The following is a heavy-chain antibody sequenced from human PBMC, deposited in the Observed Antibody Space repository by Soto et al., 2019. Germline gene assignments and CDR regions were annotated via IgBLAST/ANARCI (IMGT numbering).Heavy chain of an antibody. Sequence: PGGSLRLSCAASGFTFSSYEMNWVRQAPGKWLEWVSYISSSGSTIYYADPVKGRFTISRDNAKNSLYLQMNSLRAEDTAVYYCARDATYYDILTGYYNYGMDVWGQGXTVTVSS. D-gene: IGHD3-9*01. CDR3: ARDATYYDILTGYYNYGMDV. CDR2: ISSSGSTI. V-gene: IGHV3-48*03. CDR1: GFTFSSYE. J-gene: IGHJ6*02.